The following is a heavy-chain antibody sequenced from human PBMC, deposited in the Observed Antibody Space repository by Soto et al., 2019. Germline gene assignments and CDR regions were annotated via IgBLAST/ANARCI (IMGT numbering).Heavy chain of an antibody. CDR2: IYYSGST. CDR1: GGSISSAGYY. Sequence: SETLSLTRTVSGGSISSAGYYWSWIRQHPGKGLEWIGYIYYSGSTYYNPSLKSRVTISVDTSKNQFSLKLSSVTAADTAVYYCARDRPTYCTNGVCYGPNWFDPWGQGTLVTVSS. D-gene: IGHD2-8*01. V-gene: IGHV4-31*03. J-gene: IGHJ5*02. CDR3: ARDRPTYCTNGVCYGPNWFDP.